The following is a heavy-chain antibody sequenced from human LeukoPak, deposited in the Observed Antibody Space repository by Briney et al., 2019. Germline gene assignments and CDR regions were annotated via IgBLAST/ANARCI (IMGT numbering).Heavy chain of an antibody. CDR3: ATAPFSSTKKGDYRLDS. Sequence: GAAVTVPHQPSRYTFIGYYLHWVRQAPAQGLEWMGWIIPNSWGPNYAQMFQGRVTMTRGTTISTAYMELNRLTADDTVVYYCATAPFSSTKKGDYRLDSWGQGTLVTVSS. CDR2: IIPNSWGP. D-gene: IGHD2-2*01. V-gene: IGHV1-2*02. CDR1: RYTFIGYY. J-gene: IGHJ5*01.